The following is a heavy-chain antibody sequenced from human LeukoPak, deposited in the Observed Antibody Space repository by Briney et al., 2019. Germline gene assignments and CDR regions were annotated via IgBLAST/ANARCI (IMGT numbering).Heavy chain of an antibody. V-gene: IGHV3-21*01. CDR2: ISSSSSYI. D-gene: IGHD3-10*02. CDR1: GFTFSSYS. J-gene: IGHJ4*02. CDR3: ARGVRGVPSAAYGY. Sequence: PGGSLRLSCAASGFTFSSYSMNWVRHAAWKRLECVSSISSSSSYIYYADSVKGRFTISRDNAKNSLYLQMNSLRAEDTAVYYCARGVRGVPSAAYGYWGQGTLVTVSS.